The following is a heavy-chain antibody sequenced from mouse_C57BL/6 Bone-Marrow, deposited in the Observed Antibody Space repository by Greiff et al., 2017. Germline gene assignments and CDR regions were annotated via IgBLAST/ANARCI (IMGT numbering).Heavy chain of an antibody. CDR3: ANFDY. V-gene: IGHV1-42*01. J-gene: IGHJ2*01. Sequence: VQLQQSGPELVKPGASVKISCKASGYSFTGYYMNWVKQSPEQSLEWIGEINPSTGGTTYNQKFKAKATLTVDKSSSTAYMQLKSLTSEDSAVXYCANFDYWGQGTTLTVSS. CDR2: INPSTGGT. CDR1: GYSFTGYY.